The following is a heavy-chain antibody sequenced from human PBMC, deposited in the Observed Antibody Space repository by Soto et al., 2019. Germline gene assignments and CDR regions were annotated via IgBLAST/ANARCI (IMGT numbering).Heavy chain of an antibody. D-gene: IGHD2-2*01. J-gene: IGHJ6*02. CDR1: GYSFTKYG. CDR3: ARTDCSSTSCYNYYYYGMDV. CDR2: INPGNGDT. V-gene: IGHV1-3*01. Sequence: ASVKVSCKTSGYSFTKYGLHWVRQAPGQRLEWMGWINPGNGDTKYSQKFQGRVTITRDTSATTAYMELSSLRSEDSAVFYCARTDCSSTSCYNYYYYGMDVWGQATTVTVSS.